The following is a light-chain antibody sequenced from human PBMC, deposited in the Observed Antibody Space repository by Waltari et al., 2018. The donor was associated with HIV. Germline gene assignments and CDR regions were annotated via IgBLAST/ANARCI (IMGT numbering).Light chain of an antibody. V-gene: IGLV2-14*01. J-gene: IGLJ2*01. CDR1: SSDIGAYDY. Sequence: QSALTQPASVSGSPGQSITVSCTGTSSDIGAYDYVSWYQQTPGTAPKLVIYEVASRPSGISKRFSGSKSGNPASLTISGLQTEYEADYYCSSFTTSDTLLFGGGTKVTVL. CDR3: SSFTTSDTLL. CDR2: EVA.